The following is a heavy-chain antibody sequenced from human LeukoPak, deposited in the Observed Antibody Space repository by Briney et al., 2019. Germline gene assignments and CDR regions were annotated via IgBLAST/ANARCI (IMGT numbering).Heavy chain of an antibody. Sequence: ASVKVSCKASGGTFSSYAISWVRQAPGQGLEWMGGIIPIFGTANHAQKFQGRVTITADESTSTAYMELSSLRSEDTAVYYCARGSGSYFLLPYAFDIWGQGTMVTVSS. J-gene: IGHJ3*02. V-gene: IGHV1-69*01. CDR3: ARGSGSYFLLPYAFDI. CDR2: IIPIFGTA. D-gene: IGHD1-26*01. CDR1: GGTFSSYA.